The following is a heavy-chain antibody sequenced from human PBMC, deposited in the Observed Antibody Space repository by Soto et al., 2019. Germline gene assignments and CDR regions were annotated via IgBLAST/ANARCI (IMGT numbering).Heavy chain of an antibody. CDR1: GFTFSSSE. CDR2: IHPSGQPI. D-gene: IGHD1-26*01. CDR3: ARRASR. J-gene: IGHJ3*01. V-gene: IGHV3-48*03. Sequence: EVQLVESGGSLVQPGGSLRLSCAVSGFTFSSSEMYWVRQAPGKGLEWISYIHPSGQPIFYADSVKGRFTISRDNANNSLFLQMNSLRAEDTAVYYCARRASRWGQGTMVTVSS.